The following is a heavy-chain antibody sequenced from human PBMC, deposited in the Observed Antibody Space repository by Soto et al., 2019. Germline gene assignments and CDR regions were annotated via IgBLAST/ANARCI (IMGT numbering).Heavy chain of an antibody. CDR2: ISAYNGNT. CDR1: GYTFTNYG. CDR3: ARGTHPAIAAAGLFKFDY. J-gene: IGHJ4*02. D-gene: IGHD6-13*01. V-gene: IGHV1-18*01. Sequence: QVQLVQSGAEVKKPGASVKVSCKASGYTFTNYGISWVRQAPGQGLEWMGWISAYNGNTNYAQKLQGRVTMTTDTSTSTAYMELRSLRSDDTAVYYCARGTHPAIAAAGLFKFDYWGQGTLVTVSS.